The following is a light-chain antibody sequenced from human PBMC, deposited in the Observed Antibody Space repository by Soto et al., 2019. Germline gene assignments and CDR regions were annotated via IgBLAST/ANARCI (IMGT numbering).Light chain of an antibody. CDR1: QSVGSN. CDR2: GAS. J-gene: IGKJ1*01. Sequence: EIVMTQSPGTLSVSPEERATLSCRVSQSVGSNLAWYQQKPGQAPRLLIYGASTRATGIPVRFTGSGSGTEFTLTISSLQSEDFALYYCQHYSNWPPWTFGRGTKVEIK. CDR3: QHYSNWPPWT. V-gene: IGKV3-15*01.